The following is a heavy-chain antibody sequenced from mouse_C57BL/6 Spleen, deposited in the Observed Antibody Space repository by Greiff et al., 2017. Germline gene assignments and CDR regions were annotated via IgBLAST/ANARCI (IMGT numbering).Heavy chain of an antibody. Sequence: VQLQQPGAELVKPGASVKMSCKASGYTFTSYWITWVKQRPGQGLEWIGDIYPGSGSTTYNEKFKSQATLTVDTSSSTAYMQLSSLTSEDSAVYYCARRTVVATDYGGQGTTLTVSS. CDR1: GYTFTSYW. D-gene: IGHD1-1*01. CDR3: ARRTVVATDY. V-gene: IGHV1-55*01. J-gene: IGHJ2*01. CDR2: IYPGSGST.